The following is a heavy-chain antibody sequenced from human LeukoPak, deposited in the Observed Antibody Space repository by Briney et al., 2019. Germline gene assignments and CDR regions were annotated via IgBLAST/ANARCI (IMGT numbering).Heavy chain of an antibody. V-gene: IGHV3-21*01. CDR1: AFSLNAYN. J-gene: IGHJ4*02. D-gene: IGHD3-9*01. CDR2: ISSSSSSYI. CDR3: ARDAGYDILTGYRDDY. Sequence: GGSLRLSCAASAFSLNAYNMNWVRQAPGKGLEWVSSISSSSSSYIYYADSVKGRFTISRDNAKNSLYLQMNSLRAEDTAVYYCARDAGYDILTGYRDDYWGQGTLVTVSS.